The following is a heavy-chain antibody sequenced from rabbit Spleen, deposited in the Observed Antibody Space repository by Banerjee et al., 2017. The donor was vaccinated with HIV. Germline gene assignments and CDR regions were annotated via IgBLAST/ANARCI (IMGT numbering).Heavy chain of an antibody. CDR3: ARDTGTSFSTYGMDL. V-gene: IGHV1S40*01. CDR1: GFSFNSGYD. Sequence: QSLEESGGGLVKPGAYLTLTCKASGFSFNSGYDMCWGRQAPGKGPEWIACAYAGSSGSTYSATWAKGRFTISKTSSTTVTLQMTSLTAADTATYFCARDTGTSFSTYGMDLWGQGTLVTVS. CDR2: AYAGSSGST. J-gene: IGHJ6*01. D-gene: IGHD8-1*01.